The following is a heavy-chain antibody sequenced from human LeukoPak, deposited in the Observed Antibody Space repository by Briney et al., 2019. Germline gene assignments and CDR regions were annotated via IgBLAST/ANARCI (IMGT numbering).Heavy chain of an antibody. D-gene: IGHD5-24*01. J-gene: IGHJ4*02. CDR2: IYYSGST. CDR3: ARQVEMAEVDY. V-gene: IGHV4-39*07. Sequence: PSETLSLTCTVSGGSISSSSYYWGWIRQPPGKGLEWIGSIYYSGSTYYNPSLKSRVTISVDTSKNQFSLKLSSVTAADTAVYYCARQVEMAEVDYWGQGTLVTVSS. CDR1: GGSISSSSYY.